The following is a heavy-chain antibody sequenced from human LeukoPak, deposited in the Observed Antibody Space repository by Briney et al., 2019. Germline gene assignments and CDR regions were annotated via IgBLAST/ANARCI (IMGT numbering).Heavy chain of an antibody. CDR1: GNSFSSYA. CDR3: AKGRQWLRNFSFDS. V-gene: IGHV3-23*01. D-gene: IGHD6-19*01. J-gene: IGHJ4*02. CDR2: ISGSGGNT. Sequence: GGSLRLSCAASGNSFSSYAMSWVRQAPGKGLEWVASISGSGGNTYHADSVKGRFTISRDNSNNNLYLQMNSLRAEDTAVYFCAKGRQWLRNFSFDSWGQGTLVTASS.